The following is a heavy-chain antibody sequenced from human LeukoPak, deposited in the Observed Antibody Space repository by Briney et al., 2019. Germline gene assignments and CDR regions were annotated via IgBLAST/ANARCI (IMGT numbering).Heavy chain of an antibody. V-gene: IGHV4-31*03. J-gene: IGHJ4*02. CDR1: GGSITSSYY. D-gene: IGHD6-13*01. CDR2: IFYSGST. Sequence: SETLSLTCTVSGGSITSSYYWNWIRQHPGKGLEGIGYIFYSGSTYYNPSLRSRVTMSVDTSKNQFSLRLSSVTAADTAIYYCAGGSDSRKVGYWGQGTLVTVSS. CDR3: AGGSDSRKVGY.